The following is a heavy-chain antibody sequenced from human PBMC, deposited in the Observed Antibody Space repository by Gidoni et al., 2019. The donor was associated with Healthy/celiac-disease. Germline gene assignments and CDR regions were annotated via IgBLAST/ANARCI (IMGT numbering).Heavy chain of an antibody. V-gene: IGHV4-34*01. CDR2: IHHSGSN. D-gene: IGHD2-2*01. CDR3: ARGEGDIVVVPAARNFDY. CDR1: GGSFSCYY. J-gene: IGHJ4*02. Sequence: QVQLQQWGAGLLKPSETLSLTCAVYGGSFSCYYWSWIRQPPGEGLEWIGEIHHSGSNHYTPSLKSRVTISVDTSKNQFSLKLSSVTAADTAVYYCARGEGDIVVVPAARNFDYWGQGTLVTVSS.